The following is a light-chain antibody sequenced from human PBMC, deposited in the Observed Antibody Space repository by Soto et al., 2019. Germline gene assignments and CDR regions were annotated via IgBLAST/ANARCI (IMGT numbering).Light chain of an antibody. Sequence: EIVLTQSPGTLSLSPGERATLSCRASQGVASRYLAWYQQKPGQAPMLLIYGASTRATGIPDRFSGSGLGTDYTLTISRLEPEDFAVYYCQQYGSSPIAFGQGTRREIK. CDR1: QGVASRY. CDR2: GAS. CDR3: QQYGSSPIA. J-gene: IGKJ5*01. V-gene: IGKV3-20*01.